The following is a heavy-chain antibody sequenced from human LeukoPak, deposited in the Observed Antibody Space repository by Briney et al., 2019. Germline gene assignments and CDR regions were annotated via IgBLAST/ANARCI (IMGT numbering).Heavy chain of an antibody. Sequence: GGSLRLSCAASGFTFSSYGMSWVRQAPGKGLEWVSAISGSGGSTYYADSVKGRFTISRDNAKNSLYLQVNSLRAEDTAVYYCARGTYSSGWYAFDIWGQGTMVTVSS. D-gene: IGHD6-19*01. CDR3: ARGTYSSGWYAFDI. CDR1: GFTFSSYG. CDR2: ISGSGGST. V-gene: IGHV3-23*01. J-gene: IGHJ3*02.